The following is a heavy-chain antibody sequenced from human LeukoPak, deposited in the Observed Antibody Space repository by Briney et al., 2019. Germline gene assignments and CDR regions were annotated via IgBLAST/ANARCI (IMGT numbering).Heavy chain of an antibody. V-gene: IGHV3-23*01. D-gene: IGHD2-2*01. CDR1: GFTFSSYA. Sequence: AGSLPLSCAASGFTFSSYAMSWVRQAPGKGLEWVSAISGSGGSTYYADSVKGRFTISRDNSKNTLYLQMNSLRAEDTAVYYCAKDREDAEYYFDYWGQGTLVTV. J-gene: IGHJ4*02. CDR2: ISGSGGST. CDR3: AKDREDAEYYFDY.